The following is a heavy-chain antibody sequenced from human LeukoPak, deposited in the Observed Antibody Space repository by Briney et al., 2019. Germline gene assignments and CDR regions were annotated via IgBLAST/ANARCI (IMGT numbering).Heavy chain of an antibody. Sequence: GGSLRLSCAASGFTCSGSSIHWVRQASGKGLEWVGRIKGKADNYATAYVASVKGRFTVSRDDSKNTAYLQMNSLKTEDTAVYYCTCSDYSGNSGQEEFDIWGQGTLVAVSP. CDR3: TCSDYSGNSGQEEFDI. D-gene: IGHD5-12*01. CDR1: GFTCSGSS. CDR2: IKGKADNYAT. J-gene: IGHJ3*02. V-gene: IGHV3-73*01.